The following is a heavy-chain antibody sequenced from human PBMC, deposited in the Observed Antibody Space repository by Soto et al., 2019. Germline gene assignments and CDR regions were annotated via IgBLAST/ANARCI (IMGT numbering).Heavy chain of an antibody. CDR3: ARGVTRKRSDP. CDR1: WGTIGDGNYR. V-gene: IGHV4-31*03. Sequence: SETLRLTYTVSWGTIGDGNYRWTCISQHPGQGLEWIGYMYYTGSTYYNPSLKSRVTISLDTSKNQFSLKLSSVTAADTAVDYCARGVTRKRSDPWGQGTLVTVSS. CDR2: MYYTGST. J-gene: IGHJ5*02.